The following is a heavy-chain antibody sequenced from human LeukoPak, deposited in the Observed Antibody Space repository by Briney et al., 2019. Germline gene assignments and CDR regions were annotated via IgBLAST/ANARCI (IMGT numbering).Heavy chain of an antibody. CDR3: ARNYFEY. V-gene: IGHV3-7*01. Sequence: GGSLRLSCAASGFTFSRYWMSWVRQAPGKGLEWVANIKEDGSEKYYVDSVKGRFTISRDNAKNSLYLQMNSLRAEDTAVYYCARNYFEYWGQGTLVTVSS. J-gene: IGHJ4*02. CDR2: IKEDGSEK. CDR1: GFTFSRYW.